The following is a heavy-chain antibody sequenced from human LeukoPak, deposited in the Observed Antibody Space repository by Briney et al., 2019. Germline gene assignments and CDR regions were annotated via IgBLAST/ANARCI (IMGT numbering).Heavy chain of an antibody. Sequence: PSETLSLTCAVYGGSFSGYYWSWIRQPPGKGLEWIGEINHSGSTNYNPSLKSRVTISVDTSKNQFSLKLSSVTAADTAVYYCAKSSVAEFGYWGQGTLVTVST. D-gene: IGHD6-19*01. V-gene: IGHV4-34*01. CDR3: AKSSVAEFGY. J-gene: IGHJ4*02. CDR1: GGSFSGYY. CDR2: INHSGST.